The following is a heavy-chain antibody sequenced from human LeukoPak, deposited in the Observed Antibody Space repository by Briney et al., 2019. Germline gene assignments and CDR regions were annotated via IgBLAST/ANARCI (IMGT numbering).Heavy chain of an antibody. J-gene: IGHJ4*02. CDR2: IDPSDSYT. Sequence: GESLRISCKGSGYSFTSYWISWVRQMPGKGLEWMGRIDPSDSYTNYSPSFQGHVTISADKSISTAYLQWSSLKASDTAMYYCASSILYYDISTGYYPLDYWGQGTLVTVSS. D-gene: IGHD3-9*01. V-gene: IGHV5-10-1*01. CDR1: GYSFTSYW. CDR3: ASSILYYDISTGYYPLDY.